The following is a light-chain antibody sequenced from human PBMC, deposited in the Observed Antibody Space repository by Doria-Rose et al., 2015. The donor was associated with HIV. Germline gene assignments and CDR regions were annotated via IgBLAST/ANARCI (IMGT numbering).Light chain of an antibody. CDR2: WAS. J-gene: IGKJ3*01. Sequence: TQSPESLGMSLGERATLNCKSNQGLLYTSKNYLAWYQHKPGQPPKLLIYWASTRQSGVPARFSGSGSGTDFTLTISSLEAEDVAVYYCQQYYDTPSFGPGTTVDIK. V-gene: IGKV4-1*01. CDR3: QQYYDTPS. CDR1: QGLLYTSKNY.